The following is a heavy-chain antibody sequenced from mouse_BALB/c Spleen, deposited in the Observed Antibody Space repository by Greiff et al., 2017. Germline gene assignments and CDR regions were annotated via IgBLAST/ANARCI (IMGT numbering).Heavy chain of an antibody. Sequence: EVMLVESGGGLVQPKGSLKLSCAASGFTFNTYAMHWVCQAPGKGLEWVARIRSKSNNYATYYADSVKDRFTISRDDSQSMLYLQMNNLKTEDTAMYYCVRDSGTGNAMDYWGQGTSVTVSS. CDR1: GFTFNTYA. D-gene: IGHD4-1*01. CDR3: VRDSGTGNAMDY. V-gene: IGHV10-3*03. J-gene: IGHJ4*01. CDR2: IRSKSNNYAT.